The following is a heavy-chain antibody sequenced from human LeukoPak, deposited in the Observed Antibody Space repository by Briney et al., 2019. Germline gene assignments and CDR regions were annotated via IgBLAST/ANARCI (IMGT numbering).Heavy chain of an antibody. J-gene: IGHJ6*02. CDR2: INHSGST. V-gene: IGHV4-34*01. CDR3: ARIPYSSGWSYYYYYGMDV. D-gene: IGHD6-13*01. CDR1: GGSFSGYY. Sequence: SETLSLTCAVYGGSFSGYYWSWIRQPPGKGLEWIGEINHSGSTNYNPSLKSRVTISVDTSKSQFSLKLSSVTAADTAVYYCARIPYSSGWSYYYYYGMDVWGQGTTVTVSS.